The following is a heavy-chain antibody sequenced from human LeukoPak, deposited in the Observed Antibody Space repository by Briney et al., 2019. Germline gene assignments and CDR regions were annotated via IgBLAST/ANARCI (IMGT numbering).Heavy chain of an antibody. V-gene: IGHV4-59*08. CDR3: ASESVALAGIDY. CDR1: GGSITDYY. CDR2: THYSGST. Sequence: SETLSLTRTVPGGSITDYYWTWIRRPPRKGPEWIGYTHYSGSTNYNPSLKSRVTISVDTSKNQFSLKLSSVTAADTAVYYCASESVALAGIDYWGQGTLVTVSS. J-gene: IGHJ4*02. D-gene: IGHD6-19*01.